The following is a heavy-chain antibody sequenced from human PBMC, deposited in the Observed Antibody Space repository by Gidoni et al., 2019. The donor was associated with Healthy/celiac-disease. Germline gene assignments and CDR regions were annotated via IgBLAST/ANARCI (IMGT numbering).Heavy chain of an antibody. D-gene: IGHD3-22*01. Sequence: EGQLVESGGGLVQPGRSLRLSCAASGFSFVDYAMHWVRQAPGKGLEWVSGISWNSGSIGYADSVKGRFTISRDNAKNSLYLQMNSLRAEDTALYYCVKDRYDSSGYYFDYWGQGTLVTVSS. V-gene: IGHV3-9*01. CDR3: VKDRYDSSGYYFDY. J-gene: IGHJ4*02. CDR1: GFSFVDYA. CDR2: ISWNSGSI.